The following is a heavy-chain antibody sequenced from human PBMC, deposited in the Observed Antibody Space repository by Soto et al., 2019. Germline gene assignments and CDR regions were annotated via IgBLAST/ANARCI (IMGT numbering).Heavy chain of an antibody. CDR3: AKVYDDILSGYYYYSYYYMDV. V-gene: IGHV3-30*18. Sequence: VGSLRLSCAASGFTFSSYGMHWVRQAPGKGLEWVAVISYDGSNKYYADSVKGRFTISRDNSKNTLYLQMDSLRAEDTAVYYCAKVYDDILSGYYYYSYYYMDVWGKGITVTVS. D-gene: IGHD3-9*01. J-gene: IGHJ6*03. CDR2: ISYDGSNK. CDR1: GFTFSSYG.